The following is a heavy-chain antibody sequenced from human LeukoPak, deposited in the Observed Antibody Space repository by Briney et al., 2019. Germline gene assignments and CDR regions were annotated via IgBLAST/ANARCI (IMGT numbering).Heavy chain of an antibody. J-gene: IGHJ4*02. CDR3: ASEQQLVYYFDY. Sequence: ASVKVSCKASGGTFSSYAISWVRQAPGQGLEWMGRIIPILGIANYAQKFQGRVTITADKSTSTAYMELSSLRSEDTAVYYCASEQQLVYYFDYWGQGTLVTVSS. CDR2: IIPILGIA. CDR1: GGTFSSYA. V-gene: IGHV1-69*04. D-gene: IGHD6-13*01.